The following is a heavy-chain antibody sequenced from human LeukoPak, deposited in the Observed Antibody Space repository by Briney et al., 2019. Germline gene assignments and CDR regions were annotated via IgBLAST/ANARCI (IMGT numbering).Heavy chain of an antibody. Sequence: GGSLRLSCAASGFTFSTYAMHWVRQAPGKGLEWVAAISHDGSNKNYADSVKGRFTISRDNSKNTLYLQMNSLRAEDTAVYYCARVRDYGGNSRHFDYWGQGTLVTVSS. D-gene: IGHD4-23*01. J-gene: IGHJ4*02. CDR3: ARVRDYGGNSRHFDY. V-gene: IGHV3-30*04. CDR2: ISHDGSNK. CDR1: GFTFSTYA.